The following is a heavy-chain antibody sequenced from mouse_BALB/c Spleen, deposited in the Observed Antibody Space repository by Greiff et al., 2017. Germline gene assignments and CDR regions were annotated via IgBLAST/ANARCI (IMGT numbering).Heavy chain of an antibody. D-gene: IGHD4-1*01. CDR1: GFSLTSYG. J-gene: IGHJ4*01. CDR2: IWAGGST. Sequence: VKVVESGPGLVAPSQSLSITCTVSGFSLTSYGVHWVRQPPGKGLEWLGVIWAGGSTNYNSALMSRLSISKDNSKSQVFLKMNSLQTDDTAMYYCAREWDVGYAMDYWGQGTSVTVSS. CDR3: AREWDVGYAMDY. V-gene: IGHV2-9*02.